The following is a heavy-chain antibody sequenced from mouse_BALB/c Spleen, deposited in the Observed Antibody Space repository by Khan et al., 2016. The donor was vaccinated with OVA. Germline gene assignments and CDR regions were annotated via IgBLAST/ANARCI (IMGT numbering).Heavy chain of an antibody. CDR3: GRDGAYQSNDGWFAY. V-gene: IGHV1-4*01. Sequence: QVQLKQSGAELARPGASVKMSCKASGYTFTSYTIHWIKKRPGQGLEWIGYINPSNGYTNYNQKFKDKATLTTDKSSTTAYLQLSSLTSDDSAVDNSGRDGAYQSNDGWFAYWGQGTLVTVSA. J-gene: IGHJ3*01. D-gene: IGHD2-5*01. CDR2: INPSNGYT. CDR1: GYTFTSYT.